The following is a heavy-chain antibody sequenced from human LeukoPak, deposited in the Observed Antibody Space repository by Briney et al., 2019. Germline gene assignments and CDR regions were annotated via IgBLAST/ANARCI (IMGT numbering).Heavy chain of an antibody. J-gene: IGHJ4*02. CDR3: ARHHDGGPKLRLDF. CDR2: FHYSGST. D-gene: IGHD2-15*01. Sequence: SETLSLTCRVSGASVSNYYWSWIRQSPGKGLEWMGFFHYSGSTNYNPSLNSRVTTSIDTSMNQLSLTLVSVTVADTAVYFCARHHDGGPKLRLDFWGLGVLVTVSS. CDR1: GASVSNYY. V-gene: IGHV4-59*08.